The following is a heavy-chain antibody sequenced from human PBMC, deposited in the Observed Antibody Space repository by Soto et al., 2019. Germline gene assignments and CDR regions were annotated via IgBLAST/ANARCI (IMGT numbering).Heavy chain of an antibody. CDR3: AKDLHDFASFFFYGMDV. D-gene: IGHD2-21*02. Sequence: QVQLVESGGGVVQPGKSLRLSCAASGFRFSSSGMHWVRQAPGKGLEWVAVIIYDGSKKEYADSVKGRFTVSRDNSKDTVYLQMNNLRPEDMGVYYCAKDLHDFASFFFYGMDVWGQGTSVTVSS. CDR2: IIYDGSKK. J-gene: IGHJ6*02. CDR1: GFRFSSSG. V-gene: IGHV3-30*18.